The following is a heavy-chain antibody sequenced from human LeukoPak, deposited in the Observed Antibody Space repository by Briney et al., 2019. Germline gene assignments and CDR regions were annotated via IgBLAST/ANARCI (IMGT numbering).Heavy chain of an antibody. CDR1: EYTFNDYD. V-gene: IGHV1-8*01. D-gene: IGHD6-6*01. Sequence: GASVKVSCKASEYTFNDYDINWVRQAPGHGLEWMGWMNPNSGNTGYGKKFQGRVTMTRNTSISTAYMDLSSLTSEDTAVYFCARGRGSIAPRMLSRSFYMDVWGKGTTVIVSS. CDR3: ARGRGSIAPRMLSRSFYMDV. CDR2: MNPNSGNT. J-gene: IGHJ6*03.